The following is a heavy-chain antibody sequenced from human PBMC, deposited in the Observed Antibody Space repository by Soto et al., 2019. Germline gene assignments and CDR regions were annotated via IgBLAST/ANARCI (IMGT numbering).Heavy chain of an antibody. D-gene: IGHD6-13*01. J-gene: IGHJ4*02. V-gene: IGHV3-21*01. CDR3: ARAQSRLKQLAAGDFDY. CDR2: ISSSSSYI. CDR1: GFTFSSYS. Sequence: TGGSLRLSCAASGFTFSSYSMNWVRQAPGKGLEWVSSISSSSSYIYYADSVKGRFTISRDNAKNSLYLQMNSLRAEDTAVYYCARAQSRLKQLAAGDFDYWGQGTLVTSPQ.